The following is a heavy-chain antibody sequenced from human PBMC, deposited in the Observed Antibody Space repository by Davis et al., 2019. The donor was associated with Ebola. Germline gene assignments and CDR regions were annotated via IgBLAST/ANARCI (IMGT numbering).Heavy chain of an antibody. CDR3: ARDEHCSGGSCYPPGGYYYGMDV. D-gene: IGHD2-15*01. V-gene: IGHV1-18*01. J-gene: IGHJ6*02. CDR1: GYTFTSYG. Sequence: ASVKVSCKASGYTFTSYGISWVRQAPGQGLEWMGWISAYNGNTNYAQKLQGRVTMTTATSTSTAYMELRSLRSDDTAVYYCARDEHCSGGSCYPPGGYYYGMDVWGQGTTVTVSS. CDR2: ISAYNGNT.